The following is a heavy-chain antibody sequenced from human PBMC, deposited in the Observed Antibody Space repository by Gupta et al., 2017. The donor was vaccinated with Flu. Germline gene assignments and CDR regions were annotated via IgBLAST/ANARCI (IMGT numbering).Heavy chain of an antibody. D-gene: IGHD1-20*01. CDR2: MSDDVSNQ. V-gene: IGHV3-30*18. CDR3: AKGGRHNWKYYVDY. CDR1: GFTFGDYG. Sequence: QVPLVQSGGGVVQPGTSLRLSCAASGFTFGDYGLHWVRQAPGKGLEWMAGMSDDVSNQGYADSVRGRFTISRDNSKNTLFLQMNSLRADDTAVYYCAKGGRHNWKYYVDYWGQGTLVTVSS. J-gene: IGHJ4*02.